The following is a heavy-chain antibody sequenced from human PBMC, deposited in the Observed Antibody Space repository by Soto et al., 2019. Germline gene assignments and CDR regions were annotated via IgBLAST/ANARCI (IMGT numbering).Heavy chain of an antibody. CDR2: ISGSGGST. D-gene: IGHD6-19*01. CDR3: EMSIAGAGGRSDAFDI. J-gene: IGHJ3*02. V-gene: IGHV3-23*01. CDR1: GFTFSSYA. Sequence: GGSLRLSCAASGFTFSSYAMSWVRQAPGKGLEWVSAISGSGGSTYYADSVKGRFTISRDNSKNTLYLQMNSLRAEDTAVYYCEMSIAGAGGRSDAFDIWGQGTMVTVSS.